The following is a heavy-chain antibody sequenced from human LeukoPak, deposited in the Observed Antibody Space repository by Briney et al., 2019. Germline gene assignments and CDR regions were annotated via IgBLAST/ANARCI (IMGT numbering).Heavy chain of an antibody. J-gene: IGHJ4*02. CDR1: GGTFSSYA. V-gene: IGHV1-69*04. Sequence: PVKVSCKASGGTFSSYAISWVRQAPGQGLEWMGRVIPILGIANYAQKFQGRVTITADKSTSTAYMELSSLRSEDTAVYYCAREVGVIVPAASRYYFDYWGQGTLVTVSS. CDR3: AREVGVIVPAASRYYFDY. CDR2: VIPILGIA. D-gene: IGHD2-2*01.